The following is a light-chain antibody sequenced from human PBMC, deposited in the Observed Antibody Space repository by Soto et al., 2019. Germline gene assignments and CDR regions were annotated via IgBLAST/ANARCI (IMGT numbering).Light chain of an antibody. CDR2: SAS. CDR3: QKYYRAPRT. V-gene: IGKV1-27*01. Sequence: ASQGINNYLAWYQQKXGKVAMLLIYSASXLKSGVPSRFSGRGAGTDFTLTTSSLQPEDFATYYCQKYYRAPRTSGERAKVDI. J-gene: IGKJ1*01. CDR1: QGINNY.